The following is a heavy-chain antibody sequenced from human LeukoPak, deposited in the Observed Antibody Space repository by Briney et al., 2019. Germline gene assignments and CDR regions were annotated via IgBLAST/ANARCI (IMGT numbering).Heavy chain of an antibody. V-gene: IGHV4-31*03. D-gene: IGHD3-10*01. CDR1: GGSISSGGYS. CDR3: ARGTRPFDY. CDR2: IYYSGST. J-gene: IGHJ4*02. Sequence: SQTLSLTCTVSGGSISSGGYSWSRIRQHPGKGLEWIGYIYYSGSTYYNPSLKSRVTISVDTSKNQFSLKLSSVTAADTAVYYCARGTRPFDYWGQGTLVTVSS.